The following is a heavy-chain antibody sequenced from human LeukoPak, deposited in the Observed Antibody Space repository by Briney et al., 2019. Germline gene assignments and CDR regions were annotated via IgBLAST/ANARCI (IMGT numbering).Heavy chain of an antibody. CDR2: IYPGDSDT. CDR3: ARRFSTGSYTSFDS. Sequence: GESLQISCKGSGYSFTSYWIGWVRQMPGKGLEWMGIIYPGDSDTRYSPSFQGQVTISADKSISTAYLQWRSLKASDTAIYYCARRFSTGSYTSFDSWGQGTLVTVSS. D-gene: IGHD1-26*01. CDR1: GYSFTSYW. V-gene: IGHV5-51*01. J-gene: IGHJ4*02.